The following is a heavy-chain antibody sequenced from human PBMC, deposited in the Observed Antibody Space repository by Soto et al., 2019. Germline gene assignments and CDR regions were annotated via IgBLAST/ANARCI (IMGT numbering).Heavy chain of an antibody. CDR1: GYSFPNYW. J-gene: IGHJ3*02. V-gene: IGHV5-51*01. D-gene: IGHD4-17*01. Sequence: GESLKISCKGSGYSFPNYWIGWLRQMPGKGLEWMGILYPDDSDTRYSPSFQGLVTISADKSITTAYLQWSSLKASDTAMYYCARQPSPYAGDIWAKGQWSPSL. CDR3: ARQPSPYAGDI. CDR2: LYPDDSDT.